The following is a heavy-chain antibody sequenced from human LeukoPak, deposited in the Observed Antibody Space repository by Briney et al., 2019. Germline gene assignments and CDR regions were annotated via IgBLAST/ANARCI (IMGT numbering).Heavy chain of an antibody. CDR3: TSQTYVGNGRYYSDN. CDR1: GFTFSTYT. Sequence: GGSLRLSCATSGFTFSTYTMTWVRQAPGKGLEWVAIINNSGGTTYYADSVRGRFTVSRDNSRNTLYLQLESPRAEDTAVYYCTSQTYVGNGRYYSDNWGQGTLVTVSS. J-gene: IGHJ4*02. D-gene: IGHD3-10*01. CDR2: INNSGGTT. V-gene: IGHV3-23*01.